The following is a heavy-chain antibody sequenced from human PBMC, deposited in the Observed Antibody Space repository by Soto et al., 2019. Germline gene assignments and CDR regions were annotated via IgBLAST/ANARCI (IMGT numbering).Heavy chain of an antibody. D-gene: IGHD3-10*01. CDR3: ARRPMVRGVNYFDW. V-gene: IGHV1-46*01. Sequence: QVQLVQSGTKVAEPGASVTVSCRASGYTLSGYYMELMRQAPGQGIEWVGIIDPSIGATSFSQKFQGRVTLTRDTPASTVFLELSGLRYDDTAVYYCARRPMVRGVNYFDWWGHGTLVIVS. CDR1: GYTLSGYY. J-gene: IGHJ4*01. CDR2: IDPSIGAT.